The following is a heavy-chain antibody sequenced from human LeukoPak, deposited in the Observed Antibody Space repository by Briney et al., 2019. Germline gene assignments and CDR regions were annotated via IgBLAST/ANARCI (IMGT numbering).Heavy chain of an antibody. D-gene: IGHD3-22*01. CDR1: GVSISSGDYY. CDR3: ARPYYYDSRIDP. Sequence: SETLSLTCTVSGVSISSGDYYWSWIRQPPGKGLEWIAYMYYSGSTYYNPSLKSRVTMSADTSKNQLSLKLSSVTAADTAVYYCARPYYYDSRIDPWGQGSLVTVSS. CDR2: MYYSGST. J-gene: IGHJ5*02. V-gene: IGHV4-30-4*01.